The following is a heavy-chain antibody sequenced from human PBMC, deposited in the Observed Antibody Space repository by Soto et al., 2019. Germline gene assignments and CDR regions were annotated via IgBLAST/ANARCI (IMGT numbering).Heavy chain of an antibody. CDR3: ARDLGTEDPTGNYFDY. D-gene: IGHD2-21*02. CDR2: IYTSGST. J-gene: IGHJ4*02. CDR1: GGSISSYY. V-gene: IGHV4-4*07. Sequence: QVQLQESGTGLVKPSETLSLTCTVSGGSISSYYWSWIRQPAGKGLEWIGRIYTSGSTNYNPSLKSRVTMSVDTSKNQFSLKLSSVTAADTAVYYCARDLGTEDPTGNYFDYWGQGTLVTVSS.